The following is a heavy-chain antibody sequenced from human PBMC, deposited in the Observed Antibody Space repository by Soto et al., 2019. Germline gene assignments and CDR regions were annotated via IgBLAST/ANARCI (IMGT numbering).Heavy chain of an antibody. V-gene: IGHV1-69*13. Sequence: SVKVSCKASGGTFNNYGISWVRQAPGQGLEWVGGIIPIFGTPNYAQKFQGRVTITADGSTSTAYMELSSLRSEDTAMYYCARAAYTSMATHWLDHWGQGTLVTVSS. CDR3: ARAAYTSMATHWLDH. D-gene: IGHD5-18*01. CDR1: GGTFNNYG. CDR2: IIPIFGTP. J-gene: IGHJ5*02.